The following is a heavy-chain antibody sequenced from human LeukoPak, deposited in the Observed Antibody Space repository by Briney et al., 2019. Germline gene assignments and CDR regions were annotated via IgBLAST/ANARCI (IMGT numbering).Heavy chain of an antibody. Sequence: GGSLRLSCAASGFTVSSNYMSWVRQAPGKGLEWVSVIYSGGSTYYADSVKGRFTISRDNSKNTLYLQMNSLRAEDTAVHYCARGYSSSWYFDYWGQGTLVTVSS. J-gene: IGHJ4*02. V-gene: IGHV3-53*01. CDR3: ARGYSSSWYFDY. CDR1: GFTVSSNY. D-gene: IGHD6-13*01. CDR2: IYSGGST.